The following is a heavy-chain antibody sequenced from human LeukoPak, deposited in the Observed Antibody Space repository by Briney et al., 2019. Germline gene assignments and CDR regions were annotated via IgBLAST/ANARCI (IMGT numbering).Heavy chain of an antibody. CDR2: IRSKANSYAT. CDR1: GFTFSGSA. Sequence: GGSLRLSCAASGFTFSGSAMHWVRQASGKGLEWVGRIRSKANSYATAYAASVKGRFTISRDDSKNTAYLQMNSLKTEDTAVYYCTMSDYYDSSGYKWGQGTLVTVSS. V-gene: IGHV3-73*01. D-gene: IGHD3-22*01. J-gene: IGHJ4*02. CDR3: TMSDYYDSSGYK.